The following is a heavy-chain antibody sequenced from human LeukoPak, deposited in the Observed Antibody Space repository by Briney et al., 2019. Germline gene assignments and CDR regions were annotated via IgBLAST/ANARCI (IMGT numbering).Heavy chain of an antibody. D-gene: IGHD4-17*01. CDR3: AREIYGDSDTYYFDY. CDR1: GFTVGSYA. V-gene: IGHV3-64*01. Sequence: GGSLRLSCAASGFTVGSYAMHWVRQAPGKGVEYVSAISHNGVGTYYANSVKDRFIISRDNSKNTLYLQMGSLRAEDLAVYYCAREIYGDSDTYYFDYWGQGTLVTVSS. J-gene: IGHJ4*02. CDR2: ISHNGVGT.